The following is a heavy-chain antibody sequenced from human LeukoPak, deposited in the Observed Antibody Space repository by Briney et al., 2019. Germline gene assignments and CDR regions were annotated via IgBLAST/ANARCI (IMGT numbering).Heavy chain of an antibody. CDR1: GFTFSSYS. V-gene: IGHV3-48*04. D-gene: IGHD6-13*01. Sequence: GGSLRLSCAASGFTFSSYSMNWVRQAPGKGLEWVSYISSSSSTIYYADSVKGRFTISRDNARNSLYLQMNSLRAEDTAVYYCARGGPIAANYYFDYWGQGILVTVSS. CDR2: ISSSSSTI. J-gene: IGHJ4*02. CDR3: ARGGPIAANYYFDY.